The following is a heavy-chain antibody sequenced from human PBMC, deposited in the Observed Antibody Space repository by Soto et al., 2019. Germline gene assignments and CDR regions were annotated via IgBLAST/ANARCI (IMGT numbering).Heavy chain of an antibody. V-gene: IGHV3-74*01. D-gene: IGHD7-27*01. CDR2: INSDGSST. CDR1: GFTFSSYW. Sequence: EVQLVESGGGLVQPGGSLRLSCAASGFTFSSYWMHWVRQAPGKGLVWVSRINSDGSSTSYADSVKGRFTISRDNAKNTLYQQMNSLRAEDTAVYYCARSGSPEDAFDIWGQGTMVTVSS. J-gene: IGHJ3*02. CDR3: ARSGSPEDAFDI.